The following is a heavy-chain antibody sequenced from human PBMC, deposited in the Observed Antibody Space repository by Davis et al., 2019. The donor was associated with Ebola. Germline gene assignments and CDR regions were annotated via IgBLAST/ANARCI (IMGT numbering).Heavy chain of an antibody. CDR3: ARGAKYSSSWYPNFDY. J-gene: IGHJ4*02. CDR2: ISAYNGNT. CDR1: GYTFTSYG. D-gene: IGHD6-13*01. V-gene: IGHV1-18*01. Sequence: ASVKVSCKASGYTFTSYGISWVRQAPGQGLEWMGWISAYNGNTNYAQKLQGRVTMTTDTSTSTAYMELRSLRSDDTAVYYCARGAKYSSSWYPNFDYWGQGTLVTVSS.